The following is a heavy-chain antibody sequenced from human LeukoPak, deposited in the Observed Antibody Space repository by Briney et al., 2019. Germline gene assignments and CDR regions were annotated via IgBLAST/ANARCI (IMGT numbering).Heavy chain of an antibody. CDR3: ARGDFSTIARFDP. J-gene: IGHJ5*02. D-gene: IGHD3/OR15-3a*01. CDR2: IHNSGTS. Sequence: PSESLSLTCTVSDDSISDYYRGWIRQPPGKGLEWIGYIHNSGTSTYNLSLKSRVPISADTSKNQFSLKRSSVTAAYTAVYYCARGDFSTIARFDPWGQRTLVTLSS. CDR1: DDSISDYY. V-gene: IGHV4-59*01.